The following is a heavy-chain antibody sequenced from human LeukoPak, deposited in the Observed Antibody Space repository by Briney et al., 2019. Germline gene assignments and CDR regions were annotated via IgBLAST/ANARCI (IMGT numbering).Heavy chain of an antibody. CDR1: GGSFSGYY. D-gene: IGHD3-9*01. V-gene: IGHV4-34*01. Sequence: PSETLSLTCAVYGGSFSGYYWSWIRQPPGKGLEWIGEIYHSGSTNYNPSLKSRVTISVDTAKNQFSLKLSSVTAADTAVYYCARVDFDWLYFDYWGQGTLVTVSS. J-gene: IGHJ4*02. CDR2: IYHSGST. CDR3: ARVDFDWLYFDY.